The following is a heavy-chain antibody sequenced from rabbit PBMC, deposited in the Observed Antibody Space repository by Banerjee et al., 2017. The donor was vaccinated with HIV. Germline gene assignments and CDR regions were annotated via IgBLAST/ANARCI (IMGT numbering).Heavy chain of an antibody. Sequence: QEQLEESGGGLVKPEGSLTLTCKASGFSFSDRDVMCWVRQAPGKGLEWIACINTATGKAVYASWAKGRFTISKTSSTTVTLQMTSLTFADTATYWCARAANNIGYCAGLWGQGTLVTVS. D-gene: IGHD1-1*01. J-gene: IGHJ3*01. V-gene: IGHV1S45*01. CDR2: INTATGKA. CDR3: ARAANNIGYCAGL. CDR1: GFSFSDRDV.